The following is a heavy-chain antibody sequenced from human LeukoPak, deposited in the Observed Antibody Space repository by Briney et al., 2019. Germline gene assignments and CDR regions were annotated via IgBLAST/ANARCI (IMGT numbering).Heavy chain of an antibody. V-gene: IGHV1-2*02. CDR2: INPNSGGT. CDR1: GYTFTGYY. CDR3: AREMLTIARLYYYGMDV. D-gene: IGHD1-1*01. J-gene: IGHJ6*02. Sequence: ASVKVSCKASGYTFTGYYMHWVRQAPGQGLGWMGWINPNSGGTNYAQKFQGRVTMTRDTSISTAYMELSRLRSDDTAVYYCAREMLTIARLYYYGMDVWGQGTTVTVSS.